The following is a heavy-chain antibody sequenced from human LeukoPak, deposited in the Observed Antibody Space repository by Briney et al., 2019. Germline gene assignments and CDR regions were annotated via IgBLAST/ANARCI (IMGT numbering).Heavy chain of an antibody. J-gene: IGHJ6*03. CDR3: ARDPDLRMDV. V-gene: IGHV3-48*01. Sequence: PGGSLRLSCAASGFTFSSFSMNWVRQAPGKGLEWVSFITGSSSTIYYADSVKGRFTISRDNSKNTLYLQMNSLRAEDTAVYYCARDPDLRMDVWGKGTTVTVSS. D-gene: IGHD3-3*01. CDR1: GFTFSSFS. CDR2: ITGSSSTI.